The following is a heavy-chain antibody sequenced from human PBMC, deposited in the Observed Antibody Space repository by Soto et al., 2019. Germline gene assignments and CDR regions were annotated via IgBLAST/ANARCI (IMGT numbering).Heavy chain of an antibody. D-gene: IGHD5-12*01. CDR2: IYSGGST. CDR1: RFSVTANY. J-gene: IGHJ4*02. V-gene: IGHV3-53*01. CDR3: HGYGY. Sequence: EVQVVESGGGLIQPGGSLRLSCEDSRFSVTANYMSWVRQAPGKGLEWVSVIYSGGSTYYIDSVKGRFSISRDISKNTLYLQMNCLRAEDTAVYYCHGYGYWGQGTLVTVSS.